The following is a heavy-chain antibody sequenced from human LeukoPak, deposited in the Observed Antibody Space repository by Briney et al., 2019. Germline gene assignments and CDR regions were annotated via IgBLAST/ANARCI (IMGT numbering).Heavy chain of an antibody. CDR1: GFTVSSNY. CDR3: ARVRDGYNLRGYYFDY. CDR2: IYSGGST. V-gene: IGHV3-53*01. Sequence: GGSLRLSCAASGFTVSSNYMSWVRQAPGKGLEWVSVIYSGGSTYYADSVKGRFTISRDNSKNTLYLQMNSLRAEDTAVYYCARVRDGYNLRGYYFDYWGQGTLVTVSS. J-gene: IGHJ4*02. D-gene: IGHD5-24*01.